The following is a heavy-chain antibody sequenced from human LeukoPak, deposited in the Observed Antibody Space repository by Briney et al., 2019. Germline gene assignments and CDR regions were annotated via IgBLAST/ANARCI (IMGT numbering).Heavy chain of an antibody. V-gene: IGHV3-30*18. CDR2: ISYDGSNK. CDR1: GFTFSSYG. CDR3: AKDSLGFGELTHYGMDV. Sequence: PGGSLRLSCAASGFTFSSYGMHWVRQAPGKGLEWVAVISYDGSNKYYADSVKGRFTISRDNSKNTLYLQMNSLRAEDTAVYYCAKDSLGFGELTHYGMDVWGKGATVTVSS. D-gene: IGHD3-10*01. J-gene: IGHJ6*04.